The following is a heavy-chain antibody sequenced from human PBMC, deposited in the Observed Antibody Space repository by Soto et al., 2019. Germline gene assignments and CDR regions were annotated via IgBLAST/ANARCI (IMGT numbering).Heavy chain of an antibody. Sequence: SVKVSCKASGFTFTSSAMRWVRQARGQRLEWIGWIVVGSGNTNYAQKFQERVTITRDMSTSTAYMELSSLRSEDTAVYYCAAGPSGDPTYYYYYMDVWGKGTTVTVSS. CDR2: IVVGSGNT. J-gene: IGHJ6*03. CDR3: AAGPSGDPTYYYYYMDV. CDR1: GFTFTSSA. D-gene: IGHD2-21*01. V-gene: IGHV1-58*02.